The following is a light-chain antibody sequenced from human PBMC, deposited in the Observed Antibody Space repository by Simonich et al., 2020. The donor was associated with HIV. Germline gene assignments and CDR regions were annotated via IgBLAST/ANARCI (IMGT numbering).Light chain of an antibody. CDR3: MQALQTPLT. CDR2: LGS. J-gene: IGKJ4*01. Sequence: DVVMTQSPLSLPVTPGEPASISCRSSQSLLHTNGFNYLDWYLQKPGQSPPLLIYLGSNRASGVPDRFSGSGSGTDFTLKISRVEAEDVGVYYCMQALQTPLTFGGGTKVEIK. V-gene: IGKV2-28*01. CDR1: QSLLHTNGFNY.